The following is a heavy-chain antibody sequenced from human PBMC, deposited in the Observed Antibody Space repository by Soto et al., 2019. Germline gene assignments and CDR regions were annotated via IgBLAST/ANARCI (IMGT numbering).Heavy chain of an antibody. Sequence: PGGSLRLSCAASGFTFSDSAVHWVRQAPGKGLEWVAVISYDGSNKYYADSVKGRFTISRDNSKNTLYLQMNSLRAEDTAVYYCARDRSTIYAFDIWGQGTMVTVSS. CDR2: ISYDGSNK. J-gene: IGHJ3*02. D-gene: IGHD3-3*01. CDR3: ARDRSTIYAFDI. CDR1: GFTFSDSA. V-gene: IGHV3-30*04.